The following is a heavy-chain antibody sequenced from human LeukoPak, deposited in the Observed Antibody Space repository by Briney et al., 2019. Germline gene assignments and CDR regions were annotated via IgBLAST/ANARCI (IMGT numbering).Heavy chain of an antibody. CDR1: GFTFSSYS. CDR3: ARDEYCSSTSCYTISGYYYYGMDV. V-gene: IGHV3-21*01. CDR2: IISSSSYI. D-gene: IGHD2-2*02. Sequence: GGSLRLSCAASGFTFSSYSMNWVRQAPGKGLEWVSSIISSSSYIYYADSVKGRFTISRDNAKTSLYLQMNSLRAEDTAVYYCARDEYCSSTSCYTISGYYYYGMDVWGKGTTVTVSS. J-gene: IGHJ6*04.